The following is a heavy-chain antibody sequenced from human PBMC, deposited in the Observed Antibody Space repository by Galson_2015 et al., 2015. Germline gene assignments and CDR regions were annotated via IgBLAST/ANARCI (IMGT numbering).Heavy chain of an antibody. D-gene: IGHD6-13*01. CDR1: GFTFSSYT. V-gene: IGHV3-23*01. Sequence: SLRLSCAASGFTFSSYTMNWVRQAPGKGLEWVSAIIGTGVETYYADSVKGRFTISGDNSKDTLYLQMNSLRVEDTAVYYCARVQDRSNWLIDYWGQGTLVTVSS. CDR2: IIGTGVET. CDR3: ARVQDRSNWLIDY. J-gene: IGHJ4*02.